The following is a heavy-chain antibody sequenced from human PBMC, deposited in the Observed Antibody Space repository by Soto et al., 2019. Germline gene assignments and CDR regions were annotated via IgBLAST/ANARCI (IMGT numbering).Heavy chain of an antibody. D-gene: IGHD1-26*01. J-gene: IGHJ4*02. CDR1: GFTFSSYA. V-gene: IGHV3-23*01. CDR2: ISGSGGST. Sequence: GGSLRLSCAASGFTFSSYAMSWVRQAPGKGLEWVSAISGSGGSTYYADSVKGRFTISRDNSKNTLYLQMNSLRAADTAVYYCARGGVNWNYATSLGATTHFDYWGQGTLVTVSS. CDR3: ARGGVNWNYATSLGATTHFDY.